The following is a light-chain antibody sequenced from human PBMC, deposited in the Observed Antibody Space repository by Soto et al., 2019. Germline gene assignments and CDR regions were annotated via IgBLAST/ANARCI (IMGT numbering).Light chain of an antibody. J-gene: IGKJ3*01. CDR1: QSISDY. V-gene: IGKV1-39*01. Sequence: DIQMTQSPSSLSASVRHRVAITCRSSQSISDYLNWYQQKPGKALKLLIYGASNLQSGVPPRFSGSGSGSEFTHTISGLQPEDSAIYFCQHSYSLPLTFGPGTKVDVK. CDR2: GAS. CDR3: QHSYSLPLT.